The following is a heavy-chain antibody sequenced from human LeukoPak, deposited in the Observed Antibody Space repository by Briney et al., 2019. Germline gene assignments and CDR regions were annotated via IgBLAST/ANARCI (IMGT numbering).Heavy chain of an antibody. D-gene: IGHD2-2*01. CDR1: GFTFSSYD. CDR3: ARATILDKSSKLHYGMDV. CDR2: IGTAGDT. V-gene: IGHV3-13*01. J-gene: IGHJ6*02. Sequence: GGSLRLSCAASGFTFSSYDMHWVRQATGKGLEWVSAIGTAGDTYYPGSVKGRFTTSRENAKNSLYLQMNSLRAGDTAVYYCARATILDKSSKLHYGMDVWGQGTTVTVSS.